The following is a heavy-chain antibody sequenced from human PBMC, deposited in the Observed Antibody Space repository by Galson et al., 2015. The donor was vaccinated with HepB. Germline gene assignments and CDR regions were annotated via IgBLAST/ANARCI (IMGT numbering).Heavy chain of an antibody. D-gene: IGHD5-18*01. CDR2: INPYNGDT. Sequence: SVKVSCKASGYTFIDFFMHWVRQAPGQGLEWMGWINPYNGDTKYLQKFQGRVSMTRDTSISTAYMELSRLRPGDTAVYYCATSRTGMDYYFDYWGRGTLGPVT. CDR1: GYTFIDFF. CDR3: ATSRTGMDYYFDY. V-gene: IGHV1-2*02. J-gene: IGHJ4*02.